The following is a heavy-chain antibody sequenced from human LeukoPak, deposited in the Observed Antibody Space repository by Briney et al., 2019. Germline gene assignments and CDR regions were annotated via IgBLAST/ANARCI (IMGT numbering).Heavy chain of an antibody. CDR2: ISGSGGST. J-gene: IGHJ4*02. Sequence: GGSLRLSCAASGFTFSSYAMSWVRQAPGKGLEWVSAISGSGGSTYYADSVKGRFTISRDNAKNSLYLQMNSLRAEDTAVYYCAKEGVRGYYDSSGYDYFDYWGQGTLVTVSS. D-gene: IGHD3-22*01. CDR3: AKEGVRGYYDSSGYDYFDY. V-gene: IGHV3-23*01. CDR1: GFTFSSYA.